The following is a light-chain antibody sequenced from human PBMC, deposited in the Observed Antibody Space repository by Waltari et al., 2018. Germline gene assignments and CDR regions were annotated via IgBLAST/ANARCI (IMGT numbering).Light chain of an antibody. CDR2: HAS. CDR1: QSISKY. Sequence: IMLTQSPGTLSLSPGERATLSCKASQSISKYLAWYQQKPGQAPRLLIYHASSRATGIPDRFSGSGSETDFSLTISRLKPEDFAVYYCQHYVRLPATFGQGTNVEIK. J-gene: IGKJ1*01. V-gene: IGKV3-20*01. CDR3: QHYVRLPAT.